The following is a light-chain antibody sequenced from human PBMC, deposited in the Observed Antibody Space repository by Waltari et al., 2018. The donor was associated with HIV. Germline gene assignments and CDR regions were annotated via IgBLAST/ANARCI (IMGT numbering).Light chain of an antibody. CDR2: DNN. Sequence: QSVLTQPPSVSAAPGQKVTIPCSGSNSNIGTNYDTWYQQLPGSAPKLLIYDNNKRPSGIPDRFSGSKSGTSATLGITGLQTGDEADYYCGTWDSSLSAGVFGVGTKVTVL. CDR1: NSNIGTNY. CDR3: GTWDSSLSAGV. J-gene: IGLJ2*01. V-gene: IGLV1-51*01.